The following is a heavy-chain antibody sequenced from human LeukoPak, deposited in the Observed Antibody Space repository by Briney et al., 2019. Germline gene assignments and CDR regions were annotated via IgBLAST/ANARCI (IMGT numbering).Heavy chain of an antibody. J-gene: IGHJ3*02. CDR1: GYTFTIYY. Sequence: GASLTVSSTASGYTFTIYYMHWVRQAPGQGLEWMGLINPSGGSTSYAQKFQGRVTMTRDMSTSTAYMELSSLRSEDAAVYYCERTYYYDSSGYYNAFDIWGQGTMVTVSS. CDR3: ERTYYYDSSGYYNAFDI. V-gene: IGHV1-46*01. CDR2: INPSGGST. D-gene: IGHD3-22*01.